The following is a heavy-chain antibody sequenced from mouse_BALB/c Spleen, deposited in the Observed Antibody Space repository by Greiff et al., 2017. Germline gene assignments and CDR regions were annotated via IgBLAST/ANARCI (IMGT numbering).Heavy chain of an antibody. Sequence: QVQLKESGAELAKPGASVKMSCKASGYTFTSYWMHWVKQRPGQGLEWIGYINPSTGYTEYNQKFKDKATLTADKSSSTAYMQLSSLTSEDSAVYYCARWVGITTAKGDYWGQGTSVTVSS. J-gene: IGHJ4*01. CDR1: GYTFTSYW. CDR3: ARWVGITTAKGDY. CDR2: INPSTGYT. D-gene: IGHD1-2*01. V-gene: IGHV1-7*01.